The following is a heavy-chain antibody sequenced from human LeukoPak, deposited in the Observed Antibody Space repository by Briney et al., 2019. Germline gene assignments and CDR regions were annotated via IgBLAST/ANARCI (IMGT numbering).Heavy chain of an antibody. Sequence: SETLSLTCTVSGGSISSYYWSWIRQPPGEGPEGVGYIYYSGSTNYNPSLKSRVTISVDTSKNQFSLKLSSVTAADTAVYYCARGPRGCSSTSCTGGWFDPWGQGTLVTVSS. CDR3: ARGPRGCSSTSCTGGWFDP. V-gene: IGHV4-59*08. D-gene: IGHD2-2*01. J-gene: IGHJ5*02. CDR2: IYYSGST. CDR1: GGSISSYY.